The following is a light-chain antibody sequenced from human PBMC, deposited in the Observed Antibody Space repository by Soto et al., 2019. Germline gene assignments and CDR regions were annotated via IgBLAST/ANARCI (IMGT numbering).Light chain of an antibody. CDR3: QQLSHWPFT. V-gene: IGKV3-11*01. CDR2: DAS. J-gene: IGKJ3*01. Sequence: EIVLTQSPATLSLSPGERATLSCSASQSVGSYLAWYQQKPGQAPRLLIYDASKRATGIPARFSGSGSGTDFTLTISSLEPEDFALYYCQQLSHWPFTFGPGTKVDIK. CDR1: QSVGSY.